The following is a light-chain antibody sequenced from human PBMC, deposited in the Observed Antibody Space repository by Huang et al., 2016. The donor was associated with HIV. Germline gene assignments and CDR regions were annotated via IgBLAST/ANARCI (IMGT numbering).Light chain of an antibody. Sequence: DIQMTQSPSSLSASVGDRVTITCRASQSISSYLNWYQQKPGKAPKLLIYAASSLQSGVQSSVSGSGSVTDFTLTISSLQPEDFATYYCQQSYSTPRTFGQGTKVEIK. CDR2: AAS. J-gene: IGKJ1*01. CDR1: QSISSY. V-gene: IGKV1-39*01. CDR3: QQSYSTPRT.